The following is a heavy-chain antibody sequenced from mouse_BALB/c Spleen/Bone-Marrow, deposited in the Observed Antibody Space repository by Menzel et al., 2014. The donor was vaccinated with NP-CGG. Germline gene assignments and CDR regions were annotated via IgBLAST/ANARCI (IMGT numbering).Heavy chain of an antibody. CDR3: ARLNYYGNLFV. Sequence: EVMLVESGGGLVQPGGSLKLSCAASRFDFSRYWMSWVRQAPGKGLEWIGEINPDSSTINYTPSLKDKLVISRDNAKNTLYLQMSKVRSEDTALYYCARLNYYGNLFVWGAGTTVTVSS. CDR2: INPDSSTI. CDR1: RFDFSRYW. V-gene: IGHV4-1*02. J-gene: IGHJ1*01. D-gene: IGHD1-1*01.